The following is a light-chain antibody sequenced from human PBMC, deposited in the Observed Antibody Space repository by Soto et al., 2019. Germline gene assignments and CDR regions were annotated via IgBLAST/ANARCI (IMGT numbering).Light chain of an antibody. V-gene: IGLV1-47*02. J-gene: IGLJ1*01. CDR1: SSNIGSNY. CDR2: NDN. Sequence: QSVLTQPPSASGTPGQRVTISCSGSSSNIGSNYVYWYQQLPGTAPKVLIYNDNQRPSGVSDRFSGPKSDTSASLAISGLRSEDEADYYCAAWDDSLSGYYVFGTGTKVTVL. CDR3: AAWDDSLSGYYV.